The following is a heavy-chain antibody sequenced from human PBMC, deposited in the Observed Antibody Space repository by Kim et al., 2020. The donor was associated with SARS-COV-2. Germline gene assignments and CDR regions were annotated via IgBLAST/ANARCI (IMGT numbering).Heavy chain of an antibody. CDR2: INAGNGNT. Sequence: ASVKVSCKASGYTFTSYAMHWVRQAPGQRLEWMGWINAGNGNTKYSQKFQGRVTITRDTSASTAYMELSSLRSEDTAVYYCEALSGRGAPRGGMDVWGQGTTVTVSS. V-gene: IGHV1-3*01. CDR1: GYTFTSYA. CDR3: EALSGRGAPRGGMDV. J-gene: IGHJ6*02. D-gene: IGHD3-10*01.